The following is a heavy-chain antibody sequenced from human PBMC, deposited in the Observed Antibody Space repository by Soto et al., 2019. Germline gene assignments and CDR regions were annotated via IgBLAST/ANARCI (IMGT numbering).Heavy chain of an antibody. Sequence: QVQLVQSGAEVKKPGSSVKVSCKASGGTFSSYVFSWVRQAPGQGLEWMGGIIPMYGAADYAQNFQGSVTTTADESTTWAEMELSSLRSEDTAEYYCAGRKYCSGTYYRQKPYFYYYGMDVWGQGTTVTVSS. CDR2: IIPMYGAA. CDR3: AGRKYCSGTYYRQKPYFYYYGMDV. V-gene: IGHV1-69*01. CDR1: GGTFSSYV. J-gene: IGHJ6*02. D-gene: IGHD3-10*01.